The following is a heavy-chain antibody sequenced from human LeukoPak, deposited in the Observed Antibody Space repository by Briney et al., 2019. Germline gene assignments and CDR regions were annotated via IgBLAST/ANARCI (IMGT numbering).Heavy chain of an antibody. CDR3: SRDLGRTPFPKYYFDY. CDR1: GYTFTSYD. V-gene: IGHV1-8*01. CDR2: MNPNSGNT. J-gene: IGHJ4*02. Sequence: ASVKVSCKASGYTFTSYDINWVRQATGQGLEWMGWMNPNSGNTGYAQKFQGRVTMTRDTSTSTVYMELSSLRSEDTAVYYCSRDLGRTPFPKYYFDYWGQGTLVTVSS.